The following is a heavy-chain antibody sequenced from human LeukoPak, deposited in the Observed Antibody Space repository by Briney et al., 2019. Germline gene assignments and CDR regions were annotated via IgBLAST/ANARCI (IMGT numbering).Heavy chain of an antibody. CDR2: ISGSSIYK. Sequence: GGSLRLSCAASGFTFSSYGMSWVRQAPGKGLEWVSSISGSSIYKYYADSVKGRFTISRDNAKNSLYLQMNSLRAEDTAVYYCVRDFYDSSGYYYDYWGQGTLVTVSS. J-gene: IGHJ4*02. CDR3: VRDFYDSSGYYYDY. V-gene: IGHV3-21*01. CDR1: GFTFSSYG. D-gene: IGHD3-22*01.